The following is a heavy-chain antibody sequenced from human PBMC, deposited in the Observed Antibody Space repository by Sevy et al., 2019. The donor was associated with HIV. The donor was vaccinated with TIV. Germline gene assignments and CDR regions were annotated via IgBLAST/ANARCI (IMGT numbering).Heavy chain of an antibody. J-gene: IGHJ4*02. D-gene: IGHD3-10*01. V-gene: IGHV3-11*01. CDR1: GFTFSDYY. Sequence: GGYLRLSCAASGFTFSDYYMSWIRQAPGKGLEWISYISSSGSTIYYADSVKGRFTISRDNAKNSLYLQMNSLRAEDTVAYYCARVLSMGRGPIDYWGQGTLVTVSS. CDR3: ARVLSMGRGPIDY. CDR2: ISSSGSTI.